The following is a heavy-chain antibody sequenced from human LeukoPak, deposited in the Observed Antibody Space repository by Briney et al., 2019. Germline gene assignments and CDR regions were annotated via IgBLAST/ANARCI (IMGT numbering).Heavy chain of an antibody. Sequence: GGSLRLSCAASGFTFSNYAIHWVRQGPGKGLEWVAYIAHHRNNKYYADSVKGRFTISRDNSKRTLYLQMNSLRADDTAVYYCAKDGSWSCTDWGQGTLVTVSS. V-gene: IGHV3-30*02. CDR3: AKDGSWSCTD. J-gene: IGHJ4*02. D-gene: IGHD2-8*02. CDR2: IAHHRNNK. CDR1: GFTFSNYA.